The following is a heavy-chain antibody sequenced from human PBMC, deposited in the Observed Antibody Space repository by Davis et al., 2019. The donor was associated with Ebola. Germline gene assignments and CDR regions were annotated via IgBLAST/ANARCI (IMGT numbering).Heavy chain of an antibody. J-gene: IGHJ3*02. CDR1: GYTFSRYG. V-gene: IGHV1-18*01. D-gene: IGHD2-8*01. CDR2: ITPFRRNT. Sequence: ASVKVSCKGSGYTFSRYGINWVRQAPGQALEWMGWITPFRRNTNYAPKFQGRVTVTITTSATTVYMELRSLKFDDTAVYYCARNNKPDIALPTGAFDIWGQGTVVTVSS. CDR3: ARNNKPDIALPTGAFDI.